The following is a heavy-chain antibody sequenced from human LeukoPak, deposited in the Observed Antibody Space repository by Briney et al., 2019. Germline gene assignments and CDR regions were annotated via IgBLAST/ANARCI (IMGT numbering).Heavy chain of an antibody. D-gene: IGHD6-13*01. V-gene: IGHV3-23*01. J-gene: IGHJ4*02. CDR3: AKGTPGYSSSWYVGYFDY. CDR2: ISGSGGST. Sequence: GGSLRLSCAASGFTFSSYAMSWVRQAPGKGLEWVSAISGSGGSTYYADSVKGRFTISRDNSKNTLYLHMNSLRAEDTAVYYCAKGTPGYSSSWYVGYFDYWGQGTLVTVSS. CDR1: GFTFSSYA.